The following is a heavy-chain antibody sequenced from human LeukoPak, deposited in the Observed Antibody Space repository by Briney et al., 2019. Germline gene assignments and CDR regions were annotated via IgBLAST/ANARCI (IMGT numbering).Heavy chain of an antibody. CDR2: ISGSGGST. CDR3: AKDHSSGSPYYLDY. V-gene: IGHV3-23*01. CDR1: GFTFSSYA. J-gene: IGHJ4*02. D-gene: IGHD3-10*01. Sequence: TGGSLRLSCAASGFTFSSYAMSWVRQAPGKGLEWVSAISGSGGSTYYADSVKGRFTISRDNSKNTLYLQMSSLRAEDTAVYYCAKDHSSGSPYYLDYWGQGTLVSVSS.